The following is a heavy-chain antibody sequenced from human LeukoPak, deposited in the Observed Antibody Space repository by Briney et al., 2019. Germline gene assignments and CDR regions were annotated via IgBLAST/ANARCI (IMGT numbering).Heavy chain of an antibody. CDR2: IVGDGGST. Sequence: GGSLRLSCAASGFPFSSYAMSWVRQALGKGLEWVSAIVGDGGSTYYADSVKGRFTISRDNSNNTLYLQMNNLRAEDTAVYYCAKTHSSSWHPLDFWGQGTLVTASS. V-gene: IGHV3-23*01. CDR3: AKTHSSSWHPLDF. D-gene: IGHD6-13*01. CDR1: GFPFSSYA. J-gene: IGHJ4*02.